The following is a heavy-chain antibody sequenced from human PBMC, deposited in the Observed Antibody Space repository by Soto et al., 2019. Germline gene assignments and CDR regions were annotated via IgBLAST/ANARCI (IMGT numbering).Heavy chain of an antibody. CDR2: IYYSGST. CDR3: AKAPATAIPYDY. V-gene: IGHV4-39*01. J-gene: IGHJ4*02. CDR1: GGSISSSSYY. Sequence: TLSLTCTVSGGSISSSSYYWGWIRQPPGKGLEWIGSIYYSGSTYYNPSLKSRVTISVDTSKNQFSLKLSSVTAADTAVYYCAKAPATAIPYDYWGQGTLVTVSS. D-gene: IGHD2-2*02.